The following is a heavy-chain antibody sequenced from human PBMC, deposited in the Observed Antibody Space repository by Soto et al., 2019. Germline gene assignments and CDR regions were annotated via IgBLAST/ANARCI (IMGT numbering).Heavy chain of an antibody. J-gene: IGHJ5*02. V-gene: IGHV4-30-2*01. CDR3: ARVPGP. CDR2: IYHSGST. CDR1: CGTISSGGYS. Sequence: PSETLSLTCAVSCGTISSGGYSWSWIRQPPGKGLEWIGYIYHSGSTYYNPSLKSRVTISVDRSKNQFSLKLSSVTAADTAVYYCARVPGPWGQGTLVTVS.